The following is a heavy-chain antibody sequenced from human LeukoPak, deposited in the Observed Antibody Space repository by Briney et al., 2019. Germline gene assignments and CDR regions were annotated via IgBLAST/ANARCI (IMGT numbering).Heavy chain of an antibody. CDR1: GFTFSSYW. J-gene: IGHJ4*02. Sequence: GRSLRLSCAASGFTFSSYWMSWVRQPAGKGLEWVANIEQDGSEKHYVEYVKGRFTNCRDNGKNSLYLQMNSLRVEDTAVYYCAGDWAYWGQGTLVTVSS. CDR3: AGDWAY. CDR2: IEQDGSEK. D-gene: IGHD3-16*01. V-gene: IGHV3-7*05.